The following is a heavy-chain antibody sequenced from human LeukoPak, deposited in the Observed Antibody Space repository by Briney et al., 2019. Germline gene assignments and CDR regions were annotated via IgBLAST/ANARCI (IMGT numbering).Heavy chain of an antibody. CDR1: GGSISSSSYY. V-gene: IGHV4-39*01. CDR3: ARPGGIMEDY. J-gene: IGHJ4*02. CDR2: IYYCGST. Sequence: PSETLSLTCTVSGGSISSSSYYWGWIRQPPGKGLEWIGSIYYCGSTYYNPSLKSRVTISVDTSKNQFSLKLSSVTAADTAVYYCARPGGIMEDYWGQGTLVTVSS. D-gene: IGHD1-26*01.